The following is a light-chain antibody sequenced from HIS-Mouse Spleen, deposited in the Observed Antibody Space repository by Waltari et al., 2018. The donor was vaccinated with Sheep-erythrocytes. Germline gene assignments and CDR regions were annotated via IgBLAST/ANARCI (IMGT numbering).Light chain of an antibody. CDR3: CSYAGSSTPWV. Sequence: QSALTQPPPASGSPGQSITISCTGTDSDVGSYNLVPWYQQHPGKAPQRMIYEGSKRPSGVSNRFSGSKSGNTASLTISGLQAEDEADYYCCSYAGSSTPWVFGGGTKLTVL. CDR1: DSDVGSYNL. V-gene: IGLV2-23*01. CDR2: EGS. J-gene: IGLJ3*02.